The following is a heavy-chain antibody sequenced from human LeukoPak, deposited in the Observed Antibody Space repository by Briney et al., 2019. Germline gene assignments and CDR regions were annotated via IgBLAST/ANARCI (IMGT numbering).Heavy chain of an antibody. D-gene: IGHD2-2*01. CDR3: ARVSLLPSAMGYYYMDV. Sequence: ASETLSLTCTVSGGSISSGSYYWSWIRQPAGKGLEWIGRIYTSGSTNHNPSLKSRVTISVDTSKNQFSLKLSSVTAADTALYYCARVSLLPSAMGYYYMDVWGKGTTVTVSS. J-gene: IGHJ6*03. V-gene: IGHV4-61*02. CDR2: IYTSGST. CDR1: GGSISSGSYY.